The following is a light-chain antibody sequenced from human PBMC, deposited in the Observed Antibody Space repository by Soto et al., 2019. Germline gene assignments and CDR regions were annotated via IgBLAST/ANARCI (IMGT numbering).Light chain of an antibody. Sequence: DIQMTQSPSSLSASVGDRVTITCQASQDINSYLAWYQQKPGKAPKFLIFDAFNLETGVPSRFSGSGSGTDFTFTISNLQPEDVATYYCQQYDNLPLTFGGGTKVDIK. CDR1: QDINSY. V-gene: IGKV1-33*01. J-gene: IGKJ4*01. CDR2: DAF. CDR3: QQYDNLPLT.